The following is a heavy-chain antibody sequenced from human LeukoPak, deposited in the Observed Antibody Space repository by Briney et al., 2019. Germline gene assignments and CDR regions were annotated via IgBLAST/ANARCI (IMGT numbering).Heavy chain of an antibody. J-gene: IGHJ3*02. V-gene: IGHV3-21*01. CDR3: ARDNTYYYDSSGYYYPFGI. CDR2: ISSSSTYI. Sequence: GGSLRLSCAASGFTFNSYTMNWVRQAPGKGLEWVSSISSSSTYISYADSVRGRLTISRDTAKNSLYLQMNSLRAEDTAVYYCARDNTYYYDSSGYYYPFGIWGQGTMVTVSS. D-gene: IGHD3-22*01. CDR1: GFTFNSYT.